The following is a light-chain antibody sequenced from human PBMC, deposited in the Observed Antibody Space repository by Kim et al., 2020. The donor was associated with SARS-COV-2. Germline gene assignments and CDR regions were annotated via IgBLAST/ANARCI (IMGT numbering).Light chain of an antibody. CDR3: QVWDSSTVV. CDR2: RDS. J-gene: IGLJ2*01. CDR1: NIGSKA. V-gene: IGLV3-9*01. Sequence: VALGTTARITCGGNNIGSKAVHWNQQQPGQAPVVVIYRDSNRPSGIPERFSGSNSGNTATLTISRAQAGDEADYYCQVWDSSTVVFGGGTQLTVL.